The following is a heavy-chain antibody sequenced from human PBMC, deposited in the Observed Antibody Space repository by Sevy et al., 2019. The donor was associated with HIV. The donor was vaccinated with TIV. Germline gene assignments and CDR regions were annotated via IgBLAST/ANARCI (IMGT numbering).Heavy chain of an antibody. D-gene: IGHD6-19*01. CDR2: ISASGGST. J-gene: IGHJ4*02. CDR1: EFTFSSYG. CDR3: AKEGGSGWYGD. V-gene: IGHV3-23*01. Sequence: GGSLRLSCAASEFTFSSYGMSWVRQAPGKGREWVSGISASGGSTYYADSVKGRFTISRDNSKNTVYLQMNSLRAEDTAVYYCAKEGGSGWYGDWGQGTLVTVSS.